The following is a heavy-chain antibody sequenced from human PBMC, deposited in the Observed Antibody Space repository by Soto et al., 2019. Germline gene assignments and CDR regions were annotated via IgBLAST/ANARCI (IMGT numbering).Heavy chain of an antibody. CDR3: ARWPNTSSSARAFDI. CDR1: GYSLNHYY. V-gene: IGHV4-59*01. Sequence: ETLSLTCIVSGYSLNHYYWSWIRQSPGKGLEWIGYIYYSGSTTFSPSLRSRVTILLDTSRNQFSLTLNSVTAADTAVYYCARWPNTSSSARAFDIWGQGTMVTVS. D-gene: IGHD6-6*01. CDR2: IYYSGST. J-gene: IGHJ3*02.